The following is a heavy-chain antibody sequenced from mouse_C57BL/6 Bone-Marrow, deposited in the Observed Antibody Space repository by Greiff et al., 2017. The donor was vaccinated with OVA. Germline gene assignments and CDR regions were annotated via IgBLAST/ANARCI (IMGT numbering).Heavy chain of an antibody. D-gene: IGHD1-1*01. J-gene: IGHJ4*01. CDR3: AGHPIYYYGSSYAMGC. CDR1: GFTFSDYG. V-gene: IGHV5-15*01. CDR2: ISNLAYSI. Sequence: EVHLVESGGGLVQPGGSLKLSCAASGFTFSDYGMAWVRQAPRKGPEWVAFISNLAYSIYYADTVTGRFTISRENAKNTLYLEMSSRRSEDTAMYYCAGHPIYYYGSSYAMGCWGQGTSVTVSS.